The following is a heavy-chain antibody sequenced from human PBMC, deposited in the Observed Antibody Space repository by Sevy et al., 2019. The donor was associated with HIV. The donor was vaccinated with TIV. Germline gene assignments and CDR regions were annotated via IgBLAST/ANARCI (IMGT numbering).Heavy chain of an antibody. CDR1: GFVFSSYA. CDR2: IAYDGSNK. CDR3: ARPRFLEWLSSAAFDI. D-gene: IGHD3-3*01. Sequence: GGSLRLSCTAFGFVFSSYAMHWVRQAPGKGLEWVAFIAYDGSNKNYADSVKGRFTLSRDNSKNTLYLQMNSLGAEDTAVYYCARPRFLEWLSSAAFDIWGQGTMVTVSS. J-gene: IGHJ3*02. V-gene: IGHV3-30*04.